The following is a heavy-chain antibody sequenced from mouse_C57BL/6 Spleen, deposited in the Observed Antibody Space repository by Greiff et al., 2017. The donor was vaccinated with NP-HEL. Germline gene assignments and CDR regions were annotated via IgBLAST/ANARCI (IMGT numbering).Heavy chain of an antibody. CDR1: GYTFTSYW. J-gene: IGHJ4*01. V-gene: IGHV1-53*01. D-gene: IGHD1-1*01. CDR3: ARSITTVVAPYAMDY. Sequence: QVQLKQPGTELVKPGASVKLSCKASGYTFTSYWMHWVKQRPGQGLEWIGNINPSNGGTNYNEKFKSKATLTVDKSSSTAYMQLSSLTSEVSAVYYCARSITTVVAPYAMDYWGQGTSVTVSS. CDR2: INPSNGGT.